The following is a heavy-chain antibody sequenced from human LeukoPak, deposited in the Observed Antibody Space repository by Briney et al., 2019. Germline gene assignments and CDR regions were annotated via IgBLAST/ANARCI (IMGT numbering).Heavy chain of an antibody. CDR3: AKSGSYHWYFDL. CDR1: GFTFSSYA. V-gene: IGHV3-23*01. D-gene: IGHD1-26*01. J-gene: IGHJ2*01. CDR2: ISGSGGST. Sequence: PGGSLRLSCAASGFTFSSYAMSWVRQAPGKGLEGVSAISGSGGSTYYADSVNGRFTISRDNSKNTLYLQMNSLRAEDTAVYYCAKSGSYHWYFDLWGRGTLVTVSS.